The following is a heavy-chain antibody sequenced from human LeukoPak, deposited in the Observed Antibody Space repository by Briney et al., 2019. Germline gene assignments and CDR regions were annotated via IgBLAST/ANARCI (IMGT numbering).Heavy chain of an antibody. J-gene: IGHJ4*02. CDR2: IKEDGSQK. V-gene: IGHV3-7*01. CDR3: TRDQT. Sequence: GGSLRLSCVGALGSHWMGWVRQAPGKGLEWVANIKEDGSQKYYMDSVKGRFTISRDNAKSSLFLQMNNLRVEDTAVYYCTRDQTWGQGALVTVSS. CDR1: LGSHW.